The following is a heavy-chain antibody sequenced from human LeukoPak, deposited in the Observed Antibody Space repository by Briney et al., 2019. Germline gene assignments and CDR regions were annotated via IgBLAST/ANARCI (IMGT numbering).Heavy chain of an antibody. D-gene: IGHD6-19*01. Sequence: GSLRLYCAASGFTLRNHWMNWVRQASGKGLGWVAIIKKDGSEKIYVDSVRGRFTISRDNAKNTLYLLMNSLRAEDTAVYYCAAGAGWLLDYWGQGTLVTVSS. V-gene: IGHV3-7*01. CDR1: GFTLRNHW. CDR2: IKKDGSEK. J-gene: IGHJ4*02. CDR3: AAGAGWLLDY.